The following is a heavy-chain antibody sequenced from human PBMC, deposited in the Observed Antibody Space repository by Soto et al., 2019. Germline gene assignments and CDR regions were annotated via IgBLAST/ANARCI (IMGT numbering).Heavy chain of an antibody. J-gene: IGHJ5*02. CDR2: INHSGST. CDR1: GGSFSGYY. V-gene: IGHV4-34*01. CDR3: ARGGIAAAGRVVRWFDP. D-gene: IGHD6-13*01. Sequence: QVQLQQWGAGLLKPSETLSLTCAVYGGSFSGYYWRWIRQPPGKGLEWIGEINHSGSTNYNPSLKSRVTISVDTSKNQFSLKLSSVTAADTAVYYCARGGIAAAGRVVRWFDPWGQGTLVTVSS.